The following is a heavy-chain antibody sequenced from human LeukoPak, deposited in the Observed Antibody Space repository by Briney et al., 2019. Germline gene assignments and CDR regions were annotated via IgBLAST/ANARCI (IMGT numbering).Heavy chain of an antibody. V-gene: IGHV1-18*01. J-gene: IGHJ4*02. CDR2: ISAYNGNT. CDR1: GYTFTSYG. Sequence: ASVKASCKASGYTFTSYGISWVRQAPGQGLEWMGWISAYNGNTIYAQKLQGRVTMTTDTSTSTAYMELRSLRSDDTAVYYCARVPRRGWGSHFDYWGQGTLVTVSS. D-gene: IGHD7-27*01. CDR3: ARVPRRGWGSHFDY.